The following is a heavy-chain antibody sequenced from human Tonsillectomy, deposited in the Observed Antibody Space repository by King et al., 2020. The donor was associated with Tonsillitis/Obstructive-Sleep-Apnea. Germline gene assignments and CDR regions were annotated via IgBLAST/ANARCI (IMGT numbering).Heavy chain of an antibody. Sequence: QLQESGPGLVKPSQTLSLTCSVSGGSISSGGYYWSWIRQHPGKGLEWIGYIYYSGSTYYNPSLKSRVTISVDTSKNQFSLKLSSVTAADTAVYYCARERADSGYDQGHYGMDVWGQGTTVTVAS. J-gene: IGHJ6*02. CDR1: GGSISSGGYY. V-gene: IGHV4-31*03. D-gene: IGHD5-12*01. CDR2: IYYSGST. CDR3: ARERADSGYDQGHYGMDV.